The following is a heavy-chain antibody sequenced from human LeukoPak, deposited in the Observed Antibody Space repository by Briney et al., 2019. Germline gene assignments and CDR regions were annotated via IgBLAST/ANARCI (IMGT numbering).Heavy chain of an antibody. CDR1: GFTFSSYA. D-gene: IGHD5-24*01. CDR3: ANTLVEMATISPSDY. V-gene: IGHV3-23*01. CDR2: ISGSGGST. Sequence: GGSLRLSCAASGFTFSSYAMSWVRQAPGKGLEWVSAISGSGGSTYYADSVKGRFTISRDNSKNTLYLQMNSLRAEDTAVYYCANTLVEMATISPSDYWGQGTLVTVSS. J-gene: IGHJ4*02.